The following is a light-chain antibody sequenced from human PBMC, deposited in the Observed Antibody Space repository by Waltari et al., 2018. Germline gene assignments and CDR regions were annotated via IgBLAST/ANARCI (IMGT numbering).Light chain of an antibody. Sequence: QSALTQPASVSGSPGQSVTISCTGASSDIGRYDIVFWYQQHPGNAPKLIICDVSKRPSGISARVPGSKSGDTASLTISGLQFEDEADYYCCSYAGNYIWVFGGGTRLTVL. CDR2: DVS. CDR1: SSDIGRYDI. J-gene: IGLJ3*02. CDR3: CSYAGNYIWV. V-gene: IGLV2-23*02.